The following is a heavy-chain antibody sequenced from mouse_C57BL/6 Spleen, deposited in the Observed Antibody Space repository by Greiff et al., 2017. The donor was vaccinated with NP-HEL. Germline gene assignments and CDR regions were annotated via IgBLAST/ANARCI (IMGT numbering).Heavy chain of an antibody. CDR3: TRKGTREAMDY. CDR2: ISDGGSYT. CDR1: GFTFSSYA. Sequence: EVQRVESGGGLVKPGGSLKLSCAASGFTFSSYAMYWVRQTPEKRLEWVATISDGGSYTYYPDNVKGRFTISRDNAKNSLYLQMSHLKSEDTAMYYCTRKGTREAMDYWGQGTSVTVSS. J-gene: IGHJ4*01. V-gene: IGHV5-4*01.